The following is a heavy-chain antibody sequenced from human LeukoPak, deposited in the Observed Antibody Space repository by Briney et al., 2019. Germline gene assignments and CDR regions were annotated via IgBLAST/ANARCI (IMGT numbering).Heavy chain of an antibody. J-gene: IGHJ4*02. D-gene: IGHD3-10*01. CDR1: GFTSSNYA. CDR2: ISGSGGST. CDR3: AKGEGMVRGVISY. Sequence: GGSLRLSCAASGFTSSNYAMAWVRQAPGKGLEWVSAISGSGGSTYYADSVKGRFTISRDNSKNTLYLQMNSLRAEDTAVYYCAKGEGMVRGVISYWGQGTLVTVSS. V-gene: IGHV3-23*01.